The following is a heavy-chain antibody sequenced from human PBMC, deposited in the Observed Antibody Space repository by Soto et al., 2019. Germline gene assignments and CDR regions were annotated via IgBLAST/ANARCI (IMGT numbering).Heavy chain of an antibody. J-gene: IGHJ4*02. CDR2: INPSGGAT. CDR1: GYTFRNYY. D-gene: IGHD3-22*01. CDR3: GRAFDRSGLY. V-gene: IGHV1-46*01. Sequence: ASGKVCCEASGYTFRNYYIHWVRQAPGQGLEWMGLINPSGGATSYSQRFQGRVTITKDSSTSTVYMELSSLGSEDTAVYYCGRAFDRSGLYWGQGTLVTGSS.